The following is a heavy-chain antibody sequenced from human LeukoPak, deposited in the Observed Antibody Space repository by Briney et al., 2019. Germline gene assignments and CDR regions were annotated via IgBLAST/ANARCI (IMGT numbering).Heavy chain of an antibody. Sequence: APVKVSCKASGYTFTSYGISWVRQAPGQELEWMGWISGYNGNTNYAQNLQGRVTMTTDTSTSTAYLELRSLKSDDTAVYYCARAYYGDPRGDFDYWGQGTLVTVSS. V-gene: IGHV1-18*01. D-gene: IGHD4-17*01. J-gene: IGHJ4*02. CDR3: ARAYYGDPRGDFDY. CDR1: GYTFTSYG. CDR2: ISGYNGNT.